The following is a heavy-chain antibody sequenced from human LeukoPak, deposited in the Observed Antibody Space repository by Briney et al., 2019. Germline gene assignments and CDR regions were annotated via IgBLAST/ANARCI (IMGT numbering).Heavy chain of an antibody. CDR2: ISYDESHK. CDR3: AKVGFGELLSYYYYYYMDV. V-gene: IGHV3-30-3*02. Sequence: GGSLRLSCAASGFTFSNYAMHWVRQAPGKGLEWVAFISYDESHKYYADSVKGRFTISRDNSKNTLYLQMNSLRDEDTAVYYCAKVGFGELLSYYYYYYMDVWGKGTTVTISS. J-gene: IGHJ6*03. CDR1: GFTFSNYA. D-gene: IGHD3-10*01.